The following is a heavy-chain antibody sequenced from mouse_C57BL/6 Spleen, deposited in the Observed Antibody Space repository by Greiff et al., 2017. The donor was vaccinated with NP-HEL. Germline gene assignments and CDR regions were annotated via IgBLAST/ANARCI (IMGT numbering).Heavy chain of an antibody. CDR1: GFTFNTYA. Sequence: EVHLVESGGGLVQPKGSLKLSCAASGFTFNTYAMHWVRQAPGKGLEWVARIRSKSSNYATYYADSVKDRFTISRDDSQSMLYLQMNNLKTEDTAMYYCVRDSGYGSSYWFAYWGQGTLVTVSA. V-gene: IGHV10-3*01. CDR3: VRDSGYGSSYWFAY. CDR2: IRSKSSNYAT. J-gene: IGHJ3*01. D-gene: IGHD1-1*01.